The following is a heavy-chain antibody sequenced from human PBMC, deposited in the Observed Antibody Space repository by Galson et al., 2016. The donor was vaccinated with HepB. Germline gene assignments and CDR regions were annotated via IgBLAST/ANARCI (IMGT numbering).Heavy chain of an antibody. J-gene: IGHJ2*01. D-gene: IGHD5-18*01. CDR2: VYYSGIT. CDR1: GGSVGSGNYY. Sequence: SETLSLTCTVSGGSVGSGNYYWSWIRQPPGKGLEWIANVYYSGITHYNPSLKSRVTISVDTSKNQFSLKLSSVTAADTAVYYCARDLGYSYGTVGYFDLWGRGTLVTVSS. V-gene: IGHV4-61*01. CDR3: ARDLGYSYGTVGYFDL.